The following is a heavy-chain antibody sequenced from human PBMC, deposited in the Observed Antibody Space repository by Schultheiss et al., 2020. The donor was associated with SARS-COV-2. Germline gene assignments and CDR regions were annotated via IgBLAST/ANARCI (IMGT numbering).Heavy chain of an antibody. CDR3: ARLGSGQLAVFDY. CDR1: GYTFTSYD. Sequence: ASVKVSCKASGYTFTSYDINWVRQATGQGLEWMGWISAYNGNTNYAQKFQGRVTMTRNTSISTAYMELSSLRSEDTAVYYCARLGSGQLAVFDYWGQGTLVTVSS. CDR2: ISAYNGNT. D-gene: IGHD3-10*01. V-gene: IGHV1-8*01. J-gene: IGHJ4*02.